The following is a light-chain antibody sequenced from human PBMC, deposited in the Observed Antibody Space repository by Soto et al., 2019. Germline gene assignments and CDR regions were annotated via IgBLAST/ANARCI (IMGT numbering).Light chain of an antibody. J-gene: IGKJ4*01. Sequence: DIQMTQSPSTLSSSVGDRVTITCRASQSISSWLAWYQQKLGRAPRLLIYDASSLESGVPSRFSGSGYGTEFTLTISSLQPDDFVTYYCKQYNTYSSLTFGGGTKVEIX. V-gene: IGKV1-5*01. CDR3: KQYNTYSSLT. CDR1: QSISSW. CDR2: DAS.